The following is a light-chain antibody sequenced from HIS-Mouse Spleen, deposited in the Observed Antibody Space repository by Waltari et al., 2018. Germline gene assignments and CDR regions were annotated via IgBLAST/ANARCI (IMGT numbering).Light chain of an antibody. J-gene: IGKJ4*01. V-gene: IGKV1-33*01. CDR2: DAS. Sequence: DIQMTQSPSSLSASVVDRVTITCQATQDIRNYLNWGQQKPGKAPKLLNYDASNLETGVPSRFSGSGSGTDFTFTISSLQPEDIATYYCQQYDNLPLTFGGGTKVEIK. CDR3: QQYDNLPLT. CDR1: QDIRNY.